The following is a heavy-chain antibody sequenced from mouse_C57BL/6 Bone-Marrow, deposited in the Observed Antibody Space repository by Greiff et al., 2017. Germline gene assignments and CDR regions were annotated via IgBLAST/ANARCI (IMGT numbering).Heavy chain of an antibody. CDR1: GFTFSDYY. CDR3: ARAGGYYVEFDY. D-gene: IGHD2-3*01. CDR2: ISNGGGST. J-gene: IGHJ2*01. V-gene: IGHV5-12*01. Sequence: EVHLVESGGGLVQPGGSLKLSCAASGFTFSDYYMYWVRQTPEKRLEWVAYISNGGGSTYYPDTVKGRFTISRDNAKNTLYLQMSRLKSEDTAMYYCARAGGYYVEFDYWGQGTTLTVSS.